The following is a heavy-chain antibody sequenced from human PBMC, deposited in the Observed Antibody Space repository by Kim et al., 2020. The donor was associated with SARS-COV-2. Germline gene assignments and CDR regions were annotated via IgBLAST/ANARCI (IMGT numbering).Heavy chain of an antibody. CDR1: GFTFGDYA. V-gene: IGHV3-49*04. Sequence: GGSLRLSCTASGFTFGDYAMSWVRQAPGKGLEWVGFIRSKAYGGTTEYAASVKGRFTISRDDSKSIAYLQMNSLKTEDTAVYYCTRGPGGYSYGLYYGMDVWGQGTTVTVSS. CDR3: TRGPGGYSYGLYYGMDV. CDR2: IRSKAYGGTT. D-gene: IGHD5-18*01. J-gene: IGHJ6*02.